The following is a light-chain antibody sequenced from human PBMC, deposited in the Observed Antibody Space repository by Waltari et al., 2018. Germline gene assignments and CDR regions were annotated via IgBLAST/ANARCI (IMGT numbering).Light chain of an antibody. CDR2: DSD. J-gene: IGLJ2*01. V-gene: IGLV1-51*01. Sequence: QSVLTQPPSVSAAPGQKVTISCPGSNSNIGNNYVSWYQHLPGTAPKLLIYDSDKRPSGIPDRFSDSKSGTSATLAITGLQTGDEADYYCATWDSSLSAVVFGGGTKLTVL. CDR1: NSNIGNNY. CDR3: ATWDSSLSAVV.